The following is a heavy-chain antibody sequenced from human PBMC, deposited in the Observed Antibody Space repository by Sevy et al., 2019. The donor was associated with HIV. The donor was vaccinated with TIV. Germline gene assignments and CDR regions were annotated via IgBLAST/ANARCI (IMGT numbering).Heavy chain of an antibody. CDR2: ISYDGSNK. D-gene: IGHD3-22*01. CDR3: ARDPASFTYYYDSSGYSDYYGMDV. J-gene: IGHJ6*02. V-gene: IGHV3-30-3*01. CDR1: GFTFSSYA. Sequence: GGSLRLSCAASGFTFSSYAMHWVRQAPGKGLEWVAVISYDGSNKYYADSVKGRFTISRDNSKNMLYLQMNSLRAEDTAVYYCARDPASFTYYYDSSGYSDYYGMDVWGQGTTVTVSS.